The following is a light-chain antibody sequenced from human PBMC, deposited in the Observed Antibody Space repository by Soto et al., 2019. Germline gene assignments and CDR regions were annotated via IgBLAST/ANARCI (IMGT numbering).Light chain of an antibody. V-gene: IGKV2-28*01. CDR3: RQALQKPFR. Sequence: DIVMTQSPLSLPVTPGEPASVSCRSSQSLLHSNGNNYLHWYLQKPGQSPQLLIYLGSNRASGALGGLGGSGSGKDFTLLISRVEAENFGVYNCRQALQKPFRFGQGTRV. J-gene: IGKJ1*01. CDR1: QSLLHSNGNNY. CDR2: LGS.